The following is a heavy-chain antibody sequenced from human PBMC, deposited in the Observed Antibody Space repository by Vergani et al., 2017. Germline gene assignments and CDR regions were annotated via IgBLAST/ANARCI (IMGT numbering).Heavy chain of an antibody. V-gene: IGHV3-11*06. Sequence: QVQLVESGGGLVKPGGSLRLSCAASGFTFSDYYMSWIRQAPGKGLEWVSYISSSSSYIYYAESVKGRFTISRDNAKNSLYLQMNSLRAEDTAVYYCARGRESIFGVVITNWFDPWGQGTLVTVSS. CDR2: ISSSSSYI. J-gene: IGHJ5*02. CDR1: GFTFSDYY. CDR3: ARGRESIFGVVITNWFDP. D-gene: IGHD3-3*01.